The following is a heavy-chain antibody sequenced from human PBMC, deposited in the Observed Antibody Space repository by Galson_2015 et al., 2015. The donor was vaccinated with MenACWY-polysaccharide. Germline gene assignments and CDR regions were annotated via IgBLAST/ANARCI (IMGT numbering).Heavy chain of an antibody. V-gene: IGHV3-30*18. CDR3: AKEDLRYCGGDCYSPDY. J-gene: IGHJ4*02. CDR1: GFTFSSYG. CDR2: ISYDGSNK. Sequence: SLRLSCAASGFTFSSYGMHWVRQAPGKGLEWVAVISYDGSNKYYADSVKGRFTISRDNSKNTLYLQMNSLRAEDTAVYYCAKEDLRYCGGDCYSPDYWGQGTLVTVSS. D-gene: IGHD2-21*02.